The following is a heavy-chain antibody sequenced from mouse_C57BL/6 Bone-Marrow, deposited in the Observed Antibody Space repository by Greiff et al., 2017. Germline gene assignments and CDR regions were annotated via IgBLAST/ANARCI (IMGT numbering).Heavy chain of an antibody. CDR3: AREDSSGHTAW. CDR1: GYTFTSYW. CDR2: IDPSDSYT. J-gene: IGHJ3*02. V-gene: IGHV1-50*01. Sequence: QVQLQQPGAELVKPGASVKLSCKASGYTFTSYWMQWVKQRPGQGLEWIGEIDPSDSYTNYNQKFKGKATLTVDTSSSTAYMQLSSLTSEDSAVYYCAREDSSGHTAWWGQGTLVTVSA. D-gene: IGHD3-2*02.